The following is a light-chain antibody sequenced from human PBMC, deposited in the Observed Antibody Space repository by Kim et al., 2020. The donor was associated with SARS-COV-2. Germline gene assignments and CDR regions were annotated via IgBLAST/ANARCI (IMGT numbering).Light chain of an antibody. V-gene: IGLV3-1*01. J-gene: IGLJ3*02. CDR2: QDS. CDR3: QSWDSTTSWV. CDR1: TSGAKY. Sequence: SYELTQPPSVSVSPGQTASITCSGDTSGAKYACWYQQQPGQSPVLVIYQDSKRPSGIPEPFSGSTSEYTASLTISGTRALDEADYYCQSWDSTTSWVCG.